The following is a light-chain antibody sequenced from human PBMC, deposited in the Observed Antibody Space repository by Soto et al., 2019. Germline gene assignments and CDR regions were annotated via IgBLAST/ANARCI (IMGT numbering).Light chain of an antibody. CDR2: EVS. CDR3: NSYTSTSTSYV. V-gene: IGLV2-14*01. J-gene: IGLJ1*01. CDR1: SSDVGGYNY. Sequence: QSVLTQPASVSGSPGQSITISCTGTSSDVGGYNYVSWYQQHPGKAPKLMIYEVSNRPPGVSNRFSGSKSGNTASLTISGLQAEDEADYYCNSYTSTSTSYVFGTGTKVTVL.